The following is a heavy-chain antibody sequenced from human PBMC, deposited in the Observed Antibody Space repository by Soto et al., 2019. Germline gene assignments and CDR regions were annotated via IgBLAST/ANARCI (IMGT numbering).Heavy chain of an antibody. CDR3: ARVVAATRTFYYYYGMDV. Sequence: GGSLRLSCAASGFTFISYGIHFFRHSPFKWLEWVAVIWYDGSNKYYADSVKGRFTISRDNSKNTLYLQMNSLRAEDTAVYYCARVVAATRTFYYYYGMDVWGQGTTVTVSS. CDR1: GFTFISYG. D-gene: IGHD2-15*01. V-gene: IGHV3-33*01. CDR2: IWYDGSNK. J-gene: IGHJ6*02.